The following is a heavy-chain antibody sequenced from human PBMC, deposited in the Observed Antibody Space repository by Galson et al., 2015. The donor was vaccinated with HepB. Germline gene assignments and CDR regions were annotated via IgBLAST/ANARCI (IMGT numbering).Heavy chain of an antibody. Sequence: SLRLSCAASGFTFSSYAMAWVRQAPGKGLEWVSSLSRSGDITFYADSVKGRFTISRDNAKNSLFLQMNSLRAEDTAIYYCARDRGDYGDGNWFDPWGQGTLVSVSS. J-gene: IGHJ5*02. CDR1: GFTFSSYA. V-gene: IGHV3-23*01. D-gene: IGHD4-17*01. CDR3: ARDRGDYGDGNWFDP. CDR2: LSRSGDIT.